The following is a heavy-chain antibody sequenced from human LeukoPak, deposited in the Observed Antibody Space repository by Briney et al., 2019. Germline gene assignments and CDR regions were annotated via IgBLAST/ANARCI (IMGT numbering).Heavy chain of an antibody. J-gene: IGHJ4*02. CDR2: ISSSSSYI. CDR3: ARESGIAVAKG. D-gene: IGHD6-19*01. Sequence: GGSLRLSCAASGFTFSSYSMNWVRQAPGKGLEWVSSISSSSSYIYYADSVKGRFTISRDNAKNSLYLQMNSLSAEDAAVYYCARESGIAVAKGWGQGTLVTVSS. V-gene: IGHV3-21*01. CDR1: GFTFSSYS.